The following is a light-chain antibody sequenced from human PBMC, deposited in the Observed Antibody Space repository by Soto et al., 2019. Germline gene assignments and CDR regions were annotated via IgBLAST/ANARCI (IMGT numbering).Light chain of an antibody. Sequence: QSVLTQPPSASGTPGQRVTISCSGSSSNIGSNTVNWYQQLPGTAPNLLIHSNNQRPSGVPDRFSGSKSGTSASLAISGLQSEDEADYYCAAWDDSLNGYVFGTGTKLTVL. J-gene: IGLJ1*01. CDR2: SNN. V-gene: IGLV1-44*01. CDR1: SSNIGSNT. CDR3: AAWDDSLNGYV.